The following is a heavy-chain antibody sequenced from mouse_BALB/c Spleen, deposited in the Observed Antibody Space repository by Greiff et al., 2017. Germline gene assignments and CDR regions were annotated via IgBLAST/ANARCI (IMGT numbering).Heavy chain of an antibody. V-gene: IGHV1-54*01. D-gene: IGHD1-1*01. CDR2: IYPGSGNT. Sequence: VQLQQSGAELVRPGTSVKVSCKASGYAFTNYLIEWVKQRPGHGLEWIGDIYPGSGNTYYNEKFKGKATLTADKSSSTAYMQLSSLTSEDSAVYFCARRERDGSSPFAYWGQGTLVTVSA. J-gene: IGHJ3*01. CDR1: GYAFTNYL. CDR3: ARRERDGSSPFAY.